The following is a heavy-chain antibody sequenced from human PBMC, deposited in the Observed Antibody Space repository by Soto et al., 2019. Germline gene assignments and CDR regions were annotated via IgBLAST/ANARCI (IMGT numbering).Heavy chain of an antibody. CDR2: IKQDGSEK. Sequence: VGSLRLSCAASGFTFSSYWMSWVRQAPGKGLEWVANIKQDGSEKYYADSVKGRFTISRDNSKNTLYLQMNSLRAEDTAVYHCAKGPTIFGVVLSYSFYYGLDVWGHGTTVTVSS. CDR1: GFTFSSYW. J-gene: IGHJ6*02. D-gene: IGHD3-3*01. CDR3: AKGPTIFGVVLSYSFYYGLDV. V-gene: IGHV3-7*03.